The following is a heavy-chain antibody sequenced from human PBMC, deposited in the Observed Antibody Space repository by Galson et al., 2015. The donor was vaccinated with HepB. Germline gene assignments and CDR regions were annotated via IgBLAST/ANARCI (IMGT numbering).Heavy chain of an antibody. CDR2: IRQDGGEK. D-gene: IGHD3-16*01. CDR3: ARARNDNIWGRGYFDF. V-gene: IGHV3-7*03. J-gene: IGHJ4*02. Sequence: SLRLSCAVSGFTFSSYWMTWVRQAPGKGLEWVANIRQDGGEKYFLDSVKGRFTISRDNAKNSVFLQMNSLRAEDTAIYYCARARNDNIWGRGYFDFWGQGALVTVSS. CDR1: GFTFSSYW.